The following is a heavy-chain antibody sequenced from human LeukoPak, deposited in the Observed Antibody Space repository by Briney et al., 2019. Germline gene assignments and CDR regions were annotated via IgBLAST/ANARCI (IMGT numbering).Heavy chain of an antibody. CDR3: ARQLAGLAPPGFIDS. CDR2: IYYGGDT. V-gene: IGHV4-59*08. J-gene: IGHJ4*02. Sequence: SETLSLTCTVSGGSITSPYLTWIRQPPGKGLERIGYIYYGGDTDYSPSLRSRATISLDTSKNQFSLRLTSVTAADTAVYYCARQLAGLAPPGFIDSWGQGTLVTVSS. D-gene: IGHD3-3*02. CDR1: GGSITSPY.